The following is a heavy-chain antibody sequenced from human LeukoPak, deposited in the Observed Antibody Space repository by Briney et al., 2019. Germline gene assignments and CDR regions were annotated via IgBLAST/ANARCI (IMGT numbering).Heavy chain of an antibody. J-gene: IGHJ4*02. CDR2: VYYTGST. V-gene: IGHV4-39*01. CDR3: ARRLAYSSGWWDY. D-gene: IGHD6-19*01. Sequence: SETLSLTCTVSGTSIRSSSMYWGWIRQPPGKGLEWLGSVYYTGSTFQNPSLKRRVTIPVDTSKNQFSLRLSSVTAADTAVYYCARRLAYSSGWWDYWGQGTLVTVSS. CDR1: GTSIRSSSMY.